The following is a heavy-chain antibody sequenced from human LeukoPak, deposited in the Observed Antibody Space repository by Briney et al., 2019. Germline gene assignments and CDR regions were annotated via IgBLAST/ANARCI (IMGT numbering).Heavy chain of an antibody. CDR1: GFTFSSYS. V-gene: IGHV3-23*01. CDR2: VSGSGATT. J-gene: IGHJ4*02. CDR3: AKGVREMTHFDY. D-gene: IGHD3-10*01. Sequence: GGSLRLSCAASGFTFSSYSMNWVRQAPGKGLEWVSGVSGSGATTYYADSVKGRFTISRDNSKNTVFLQMNSLRGEDTAIYYCAKGVREMTHFDYWGQGTLVTVSS.